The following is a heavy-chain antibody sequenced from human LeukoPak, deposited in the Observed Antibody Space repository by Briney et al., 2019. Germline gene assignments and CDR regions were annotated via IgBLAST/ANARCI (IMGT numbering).Heavy chain of an antibody. V-gene: IGHV4-4*07. CDR3: ARDSGWARSRPGGVDP. J-gene: IGHJ5*02. Sequence: PSETLSLTCTVSGGSISSYYWSWIRQPAGKGLEWIGRIYTSGSTNYNPSLKSRVTMSVDTSKNQFSLKLSSVTAADTAVYYCARDSGWARSRPGGVDPWGRGTLVTVSS. CDR2: IYTSGST. D-gene: IGHD3-10*01. CDR1: GGSISSYY.